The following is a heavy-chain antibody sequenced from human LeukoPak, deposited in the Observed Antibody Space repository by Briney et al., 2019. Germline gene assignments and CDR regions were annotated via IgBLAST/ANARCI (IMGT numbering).Heavy chain of an antibody. J-gene: IGHJ4*02. CDR1: GFTFSSYA. V-gene: IGHV3-64*01. CDR2: ISSNGGST. CDR3: ARNRGDYYDSSGYSDY. D-gene: IGHD3-22*01. Sequence: GGSLRLSCAASGFTFSSYAMHWVRQAPGKGLEYVSAISSNGGSTYYANSVKGRSTISRDNSKNTLYLQMGSPRAEDMAVYYCARNRGDYYDSSGYSDYWGQGTLVTVSS.